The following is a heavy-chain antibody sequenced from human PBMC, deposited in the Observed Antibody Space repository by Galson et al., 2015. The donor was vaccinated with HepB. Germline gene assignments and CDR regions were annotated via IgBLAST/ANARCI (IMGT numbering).Heavy chain of an antibody. CDR1: GFTFSSYS. J-gene: IGHJ6*03. Sequence: SLRLSCAASGFTFSSYSMNWVRQAPGKGLEWVSSISSSSSYIYYADSVKGRFTISRDNAKNSLYLQMNSLRAEDTAVYYCASDSATRGYDTYYYYYMDVWGKGTTVTVSS. CDR2: ISSSSSYI. CDR3: ASDSATRGYDTYYYYYMDV. D-gene: IGHD5-18*01. V-gene: IGHV3-21*01.